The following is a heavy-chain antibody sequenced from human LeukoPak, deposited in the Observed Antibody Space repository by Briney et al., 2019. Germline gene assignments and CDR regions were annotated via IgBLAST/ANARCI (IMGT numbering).Heavy chain of an antibody. CDR2: ISKDG. V-gene: IGHV3-30*18. D-gene: IGHD6-19*01. Sequence: GGSLRLSCAASGFTFSRCGMHWVRQAPGKGLEWVAVISKDGNYADSVKARFTISRDNSKNTLYLQMNSLRAEDTAVYYCAKEPLDSSVWSYYFDYWGRGTLVTVSS. CDR3: AKEPLDSSVWSYYFDY. CDR1: GFTFSRCG. J-gene: IGHJ4*02.